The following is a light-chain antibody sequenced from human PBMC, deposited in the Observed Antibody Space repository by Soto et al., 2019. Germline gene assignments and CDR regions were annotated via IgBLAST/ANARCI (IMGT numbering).Light chain of an antibody. CDR2: GAS. V-gene: IGKV3-20*01. CDR3: QQYGYSSRT. CDR1: QTVTSY. J-gene: IGKJ1*01. Sequence: EIVLTQSPGTLSLSPGETATRSRRASQTVTSYFAWYQQKPGQAPRLLIYGASSRATGIPDRFSGSGSGTDFTLTISGLAPEDFAVYYCQQYGYSSRTFGQGTKVEIK.